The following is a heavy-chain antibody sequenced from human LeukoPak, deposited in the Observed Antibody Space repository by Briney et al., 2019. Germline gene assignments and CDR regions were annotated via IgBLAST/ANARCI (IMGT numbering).Heavy chain of an antibody. CDR1: AGSISSSSYY. CDR3: ASEYCNSATCRFDY. CDR2: IYASGST. Sequence: SETLSLTCTVSAGSISSSSYYWGWIRQPAGKGLEWIGRIYASGSTNYNPSLKSRVTMLVDTSKNQFSLKLNSVTAAGTAVYYCASEYCNSATCRFDYWGQGTLVTVSS. V-gene: IGHV4-61*02. J-gene: IGHJ4*02. D-gene: IGHD2-2*01.